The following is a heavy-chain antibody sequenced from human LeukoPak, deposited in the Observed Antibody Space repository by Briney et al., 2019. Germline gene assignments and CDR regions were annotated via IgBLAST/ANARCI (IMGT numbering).Heavy chain of an antibody. D-gene: IGHD4-17*01. CDR2: IYNSAST. CDR1: GGSISSGTYY. J-gene: IGHJ5*02. Sequence: SETLSLTYAVSGGSISSGTYYWAWIRQSPGKGLEWIGSIYNSASTYYNPSFKSRVTLSVDTSRNQFSLNLRSVTAADTGMYYCATNKTMVTTAGLFDPWGQGTLVIVSS. V-gene: IGHV4-39*01. CDR3: ATNKTMVTTAGLFDP.